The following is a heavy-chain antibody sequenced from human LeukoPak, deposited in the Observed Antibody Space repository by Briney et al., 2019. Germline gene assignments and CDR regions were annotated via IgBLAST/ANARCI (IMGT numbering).Heavy chain of an antibody. D-gene: IGHD3-3*01. CDR1: GDSVSSNSAA. CDR3: ARDTYYDFWSGKDY. CDR2: TYYRSKWYN. Sequence: RSQTLSLTCAISGDSVSSNSAAWNWIRQSPSRGLEWLGRTYYRSKWYNDYAVSVKSRITINPDTSKNQFSLQLNSVTPEDTAVYYCARDTYYDFWSGKDYWGQGTLVTVSS. J-gene: IGHJ4*02. V-gene: IGHV6-1*01.